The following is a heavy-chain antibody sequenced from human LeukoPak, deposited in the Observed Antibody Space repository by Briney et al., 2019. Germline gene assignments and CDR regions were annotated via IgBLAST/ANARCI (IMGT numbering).Heavy chain of an antibody. V-gene: IGHV3-23*01. D-gene: IGHD3-10*01. CDR3: AKSRGSGSSMARGVNFDY. J-gene: IGHJ4*02. Sequence: AGGSLRLSCAPSGFTLDDYGMSWVPQAPGKGLERVSTISDGGGITYYADSVKGRYTISRDNSKNTLFLQMNSLRAEDTAVYYCAKSRGSGSSMARGVNFDYWGQGTLVTVSS. CDR1: GFTLDDYG. CDR2: ISDGGGIT.